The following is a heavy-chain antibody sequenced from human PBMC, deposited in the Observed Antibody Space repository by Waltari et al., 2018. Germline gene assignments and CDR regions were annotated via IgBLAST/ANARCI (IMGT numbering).Heavy chain of an antibody. CDR2: MTADGRSR. J-gene: IGHJ2*01. CDR3: AKADFGNPYWFFDL. V-gene: IGHV3-23*01. CDR1: GFMFSIYP. D-gene: IGHD3-10*01. Sequence: EGQLLESGGGLVQTGGSLRLSCAASGFMFSIYPMTWVRQAPGKGLEWVSMMTADGRSRNYADSVKGRFTIARDNSKNILDLQMNTLRAEDTAVYFCAKADFGNPYWFFDLWGRGTLLTVSS.